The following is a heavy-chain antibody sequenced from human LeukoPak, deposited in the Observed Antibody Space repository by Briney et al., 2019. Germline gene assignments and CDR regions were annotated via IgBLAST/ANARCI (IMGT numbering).Heavy chain of an antibody. CDR1: GYTFTDYS. J-gene: IGHJ4*02. CDR3: ARDRNNNWWGGSDY. D-gene: IGHD1-1*01. CDR2: INPNGGVP. V-gene: IGHV1-2*02. Sequence: APVKVSCKASGYTFTDYSIHWVRQGQAPGQGLEWVGYINPNGGVPTYAPKFQGRVTLTGDTSITTAYLEIHRLTSDDTAMYYCARDRNNNWWGGSDYWGQGTLVTVST.